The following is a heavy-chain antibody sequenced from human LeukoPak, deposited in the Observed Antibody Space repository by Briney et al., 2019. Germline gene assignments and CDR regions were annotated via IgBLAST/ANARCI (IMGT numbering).Heavy chain of an antibody. Sequence: GGSLRLSCAASGFTVSSNYMSWVRQAPGKGLEWVSVIYSGGSTYYADSVKGRFTISRDNSKNTLYLQMNSLRAEDTAVYYCAISIAVAGTRRYYYYYMDVWGKGTTVTISS. V-gene: IGHV3-66*01. CDR3: AISIAVAGTRRYYYYYMDV. CDR1: GFTVSSNY. CDR2: IYSGGST. D-gene: IGHD6-19*01. J-gene: IGHJ6*03.